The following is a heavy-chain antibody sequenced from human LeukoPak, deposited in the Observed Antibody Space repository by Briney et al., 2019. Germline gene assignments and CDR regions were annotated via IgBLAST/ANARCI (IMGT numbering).Heavy chain of an antibody. CDR1: GGSFSGYY. Sequence: PSETLSPTCAVYGGSFSGYYWSWIRRPPGKGLEWIGEINHSGSTNYNPSLKSRVTISVDTSKNQFSLKLSSVTAADTAVYYCAREGYSYGAFDYWGQGTLVTVSS. V-gene: IGHV4-34*01. CDR3: AREGYSYGAFDY. CDR2: INHSGST. J-gene: IGHJ4*02. D-gene: IGHD5-18*01.